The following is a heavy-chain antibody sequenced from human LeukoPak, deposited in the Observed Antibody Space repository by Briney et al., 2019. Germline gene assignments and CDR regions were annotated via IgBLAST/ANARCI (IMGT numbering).Heavy chain of an antibody. CDR2: IYYSGST. CDR1: GGSISSSSYY. Sequence: SETLSLTCTVSGGSISSSSYYWGWIRQPPGKGLEWIGSIYYSGSTYYDPSLKSRVTISADTSKNQFSLKLSSVTAADTAVYYCARGESYDFWSGYPFDYWGQGTLVTVSS. V-gene: IGHV4-39*01. J-gene: IGHJ4*02. D-gene: IGHD3-3*01. CDR3: ARGESYDFWSGYPFDY.